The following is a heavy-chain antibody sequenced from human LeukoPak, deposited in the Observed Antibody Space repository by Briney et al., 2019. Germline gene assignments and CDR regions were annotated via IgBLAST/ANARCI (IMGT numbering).Heavy chain of an antibody. CDR1: GLTFSSYA. CDR3: ANTFNFDY. V-gene: IGHV3-23*01. CDR2: ISGNGANT. J-gene: IGHJ4*02. Sequence: GGSLRLSCAASGLTFSSYAMSWVRQAPGKGLEWVSGISGNGANTYYADSVKGRFTISRDNSKNTLYLQMNSLRAEDTAVYYCANTFNFDYWGQGTLVTASS.